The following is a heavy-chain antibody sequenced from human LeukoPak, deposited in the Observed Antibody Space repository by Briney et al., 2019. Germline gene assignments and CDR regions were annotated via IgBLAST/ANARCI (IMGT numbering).Heavy chain of an antibody. CDR2: INHSGST. CDR3: ATARPRISGFDY. CDR1: GGSFSGYY. D-gene: IGHD3-10*01. J-gene: IGHJ4*02. V-gene: IGHV4-34*01. Sequence: KTSETLSLTCAVYGGSFSGYYWSWIRQPPGKGLEWIGEINHSGSTNYNPSLKSRVTISVDTSKNQFSLKLSSVAAADTAVYYCATARPRISGFDYWGQGTLVTVSS.